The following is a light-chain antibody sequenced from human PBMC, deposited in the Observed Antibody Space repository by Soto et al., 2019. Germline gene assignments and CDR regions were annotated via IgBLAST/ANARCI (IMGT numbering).Light chain of an antibody. Sequence: DIRMTQSPSSLSASVGDRVTITCRASENINTNLNWYQQKPGKAPNLLVYGASHLQTGVSSRFSGSGSGTEFTLTITSLQADDYATYFCQQTYNICPFTFGGGTKVDIK. CDR3: QQTYNICPFT. J-gene: IGKJ4*01. V-gene: IGKV1-39*01. CDR2: GAS. CDR1: ENINTN.